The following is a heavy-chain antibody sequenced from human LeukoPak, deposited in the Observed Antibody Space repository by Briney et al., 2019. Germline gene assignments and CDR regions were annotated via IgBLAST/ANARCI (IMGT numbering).Heavy chain of an antibody. CDR2: IYYRRTT. CDR1: GGSISSGGYY. J-gene: IGHJ4*02. CDR3: SRDPPSSGFDY. D-gene: IGHD6-19*01. Sequence: SETLSLTCTVSGGSISSGGYYWSWLRQHPGKGLEWIGYIYYRRTTYSNPSLKSRVTISVDTSKNQFSLKLSSVNAADTAVYYCSRDPPSSGFDYWGQGTLVTVSS. V-gene: IGHV4-31*03.